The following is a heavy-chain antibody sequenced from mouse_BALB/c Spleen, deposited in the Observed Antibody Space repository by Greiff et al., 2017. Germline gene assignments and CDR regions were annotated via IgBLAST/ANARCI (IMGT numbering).Heavy chain of an antibody. CDR2: ISSGSSTI. D-gene: IGHD2-14*01. CDR1: GFTFSSFG. V-gene: IGHV5-17*02. Sequence: DVKLVESGGGLVKPGGSRKLSCAASGFTFSSFGMHWVRQAPEKGLEWVAYISSGSSTIYYADTVKGRFTISRDNPKNTLFLQMTSLRSEDTAMYYCARAYYRPWFAYWGQGTLVTVSA. CDR3: ARAYYRPWFAY. J-gene: IGHJ3*01.